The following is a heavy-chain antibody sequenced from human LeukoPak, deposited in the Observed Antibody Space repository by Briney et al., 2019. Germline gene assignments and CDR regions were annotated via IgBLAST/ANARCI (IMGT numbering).Heavy chain of an antibody. D-gene: IGHD3-10*01. V-gene: IGHV1-2*06. CDR3: ATSGPITMVRGGRPDY. CDR1: GYTFTGYY. CDR2: INPNSGGT. J-gene: IGHJ4*02. Sequence: ASVKVSCKASGYTFTGYYMHWVRQAPGQGLEWMGRINPNSGGTNYAHKFQGRVTMTRDTSISTAYMELSRLRSDDTAVYYCATSGPITMVRGGRPDYWGQGTLVTVSS.